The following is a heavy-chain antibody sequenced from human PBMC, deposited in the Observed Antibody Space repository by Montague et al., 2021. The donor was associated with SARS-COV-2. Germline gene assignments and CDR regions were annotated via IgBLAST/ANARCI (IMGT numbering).Heavy chain of an antibody. D-gene: IGHD3-3*01. J-gene: IGHJ6*02. V-gene: IGHV4-31*03. Sequence: TLSLTCTVSGGSISSGGYNWSWIRQHPGKGLEWIGYIYYSGSTYYNPSLKSRVTISVDTSKNQFSLKLSSVTAADTAVYYCARDPLNITIFGVDNYYYCGMDVWGRGTTVTVSS. CDR1: GGSISSGGYN. CDR3: ARDPLNITIFGVDNYYYCGMDV. CDR2: IYYSGST.